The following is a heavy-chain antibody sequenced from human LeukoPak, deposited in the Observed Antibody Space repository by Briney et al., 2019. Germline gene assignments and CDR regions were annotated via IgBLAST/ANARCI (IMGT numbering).Heavy chain of an antibody. CDR3: ARGGYDILTGYPY. Sequence: VASVKVSCKASGYTSTGYYMHWVRQAPGQGLEWMGWINPNSGGTNYAQKFQGRVTMTRDTSISTAYMELSRLRSDDTAVYYCARGGYDILTGYPYWGQGTLVTVSS. CDR1: GYTSTGYY. V-gene: IGHV1-2*02. J-gene: IGHJ4*02. D-gene: IGHD3-9*01. CDR2: INPNSGGT.